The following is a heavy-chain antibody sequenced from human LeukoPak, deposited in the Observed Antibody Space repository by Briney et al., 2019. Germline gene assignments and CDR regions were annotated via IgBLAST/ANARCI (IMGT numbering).Heavy chain of an antibody. CDR3: AKDFLPAYCSGGSCYSGVDY. D-gene: IGHD2-15*01. CDR1: GFTFNDYA. CDR2: ISWDGGST. V-gene: IGHV3-43D*03. J-gene: IGHJ4*02. Sequence: PGGSLRLSCAASGFTFNDYAMHWVRQAPGKGLEWVSLISWDGGSTYYADSVKGRFTISRDNSKNSLYLQMNSLRAEDTALYYCAKDFLPAYCSGGSCYSGVDYWGQGTLVTVSS.